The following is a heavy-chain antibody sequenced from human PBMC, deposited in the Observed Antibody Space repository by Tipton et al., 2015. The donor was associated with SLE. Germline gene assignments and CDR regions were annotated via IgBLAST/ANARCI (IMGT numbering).Heavy chain of an antibody. Sequence: TLSLTCTVSGGSISSFYWSWIRQPPGEGLEWIGHIYHTGSTNYNPSLKSRVTISVDTSKNQFSLKLSSVTAADTAVYYCARVQRFLRVPSYYYYMDVWGKGTTVTVSS. CDR1: GGSISSFY. CDR3: ARVQRFLRVPSYYYYMDV. V-gene: IGHV4-59*01. D-gene: IGHD3-3*01. CDR2: IYHTGST. J-gene: IGHJ6*03.